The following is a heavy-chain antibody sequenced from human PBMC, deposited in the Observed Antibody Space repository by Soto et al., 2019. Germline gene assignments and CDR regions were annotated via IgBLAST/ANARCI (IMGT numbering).Heavy chain of an antibody. D-gene: IGHD5-18*01. Sequence: EVQLLESGGGLVQPGGSLRLSCAASGFTFSNYAMSWLRQPPGKGLEWVSAISGSGDRTYYADSVKGRFTISRDNSKNTLYLQMHSLRAEDSAVYYCVKERSGHSYAASWGQGTLVTVSS. CDR3: VKERSGHSYAAS. V-gene: IGHV3-23*01. J-gene: IGHJ5*02. CDR2: ISGSGDRT. CDR1: GFTFSNYA.